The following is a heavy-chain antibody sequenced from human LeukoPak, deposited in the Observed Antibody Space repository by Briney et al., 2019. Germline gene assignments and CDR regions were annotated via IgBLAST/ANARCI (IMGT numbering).Heavy chain of an antibody. D-gene: IGHD3-3*01. J-gene: IGHJ4*02. CDR2: INHSGST. Sequence: PSETLSLTCAVYGGSFSGYYWSWIRQPPGKGLEWIGEINHSGSTNYNPSLKSRVTISVDTSKNQFSLKLSSVTAADTAVYYCASRGYDFWSGYYPGIFDYWGQGTLVTVSS. V-gene: IGHV4-34*01. CDR3: ASRGYDFWSGYYPGIFDY. CDR1: GGSFSGYY.